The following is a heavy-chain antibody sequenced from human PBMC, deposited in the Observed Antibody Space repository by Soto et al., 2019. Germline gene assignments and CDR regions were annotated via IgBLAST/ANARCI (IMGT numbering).Heavy chain of an antibody. Sequence: SGGSLRLSRVTSGFSFSTFWLNWVRQAPGRGLEWVANINQDGSEKYYVDSVKGRFTISRDNAQNSLYLQMNSLRADDTAVYYCARGVRYYSSEKPANFDYWGQGALVTVSS. CDR3: ARGVRYYSSEKPANFDY. D-gene: IGHD3-10*01. CDR2: INQDGSEK. J-gene: IGHJ4*02. CDR1: GFSFSTFW. V-gene: IGHV3-7*05.